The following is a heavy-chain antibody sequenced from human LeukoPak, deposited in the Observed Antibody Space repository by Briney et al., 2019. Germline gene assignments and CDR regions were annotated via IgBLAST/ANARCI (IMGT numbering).Heavy chain of an antibody. CDR1: GGSISSGSYY. D-gene: IGHD3-10*01. J-gene: IGHJ5*02. V-gene: IGHV4-61*02. Sequence: SQTLSLTCTVSGGSISSGSYYWSWIRQPAGKGLEWIGRIYTSGSTNYNPSLKSRVTISLDTSKNQFSLRLSSVTAADTAVYYCARVFVTMLRGAVRYNWFDPWGQGTLVTVSS. CDR2: IYTSGST. CDR3: ARVFVTMLRGAVRYNWFDP.